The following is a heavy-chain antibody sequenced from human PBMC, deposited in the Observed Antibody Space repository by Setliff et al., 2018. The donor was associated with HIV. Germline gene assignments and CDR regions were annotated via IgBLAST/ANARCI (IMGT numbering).Heavy chain of an antibody. V-gene: IGHV4-39*07. Sequence: SETLSLTCTVSGDSISSVSYYWVWIRQPPGKELEWTGSFYYSGSTYYNPSLKSRVTISLDTSKNQFSLKVGSVTAADTAVYYCAAKKSGDYPFNWGQGTLVTVSS. D-gene: IGHD4-17*01. J-gene: IGHJ4*02. CDR1: GDSISSVSYY. CDR3: AAKKSGDYPFN. CDR2: FYYSGST.